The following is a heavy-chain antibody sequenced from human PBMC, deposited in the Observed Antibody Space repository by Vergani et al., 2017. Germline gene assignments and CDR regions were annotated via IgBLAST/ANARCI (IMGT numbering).Heavy chain of an antibody. CDR2: ISSSSSYT. D-gene: IGHD3-9*01. CDR1: GFTFSDYY. J-gene: IGHJ4*02. CDR3: AKGGRGHYDILTGHGGWYYFDY. V-gene: IGHV3-11*05. Sequence: QVQLVESGGGLVKPGGSLRLSCAASGFTFSDYYMSWIRQAPGKGLEWVSYISSSSSYTNYADSVKGRFTISRDNAKNTLYLQMNSLRAEDTAVYYCAKGGRGHYDILTGHGGWYYFDYWGQGTLVTVSS.